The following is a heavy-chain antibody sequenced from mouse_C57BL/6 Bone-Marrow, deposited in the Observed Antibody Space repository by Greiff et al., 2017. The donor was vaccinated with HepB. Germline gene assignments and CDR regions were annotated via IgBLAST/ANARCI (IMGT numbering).Heavy chain of an antibody. Sequence: DVHLVESGPGLVKPSQSLSLTCSVTGYSITSGYYWNWIRQFPGNKLEWMGYISYDGSNNYNPSLKNRISITRDTSKYQFFLKLNSVTTEDTATYYCAREGYGNWGQGTLVTVSA. V-gene: IGHV3-6*01. J-gene: IGHJ3*02. CDR1: GYSITSGYY. CDR2: ISYDGSN. CDR3: AREGYGN.